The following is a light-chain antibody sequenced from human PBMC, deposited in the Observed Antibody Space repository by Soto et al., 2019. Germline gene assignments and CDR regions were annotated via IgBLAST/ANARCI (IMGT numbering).Light chain of an antibody. CDR3: CSYAGSV. CDR2: EVS. CDR1: SSDVGSYNL. J-gene: IGLJ2*01. V-gene: IGLV2-23*02. Sequence: QSVLTQPASGSGSPGQSITISCTGTSSDVGSYNLVSWYQQHPGKAPKLMIYEVSKRPSGVSNRFSGSKSGNTASLTISGLQAEDEADYYCCSYAGSVFG.